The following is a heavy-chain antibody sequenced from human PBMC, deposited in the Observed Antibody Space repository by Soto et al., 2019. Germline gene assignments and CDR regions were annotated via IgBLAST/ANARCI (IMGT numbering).Heavy chain of an antibody. D-gene: IGHD2-2*01. V-gene: IGHV1-18*01. CDR2: ISPYNGHT. CDR1: GYSFTSYG. J-gene: IGHJ6*02. CDR3: ARDLTIVPATHPRLKNYGMDV. Sequence: QVQLVQSAGEVKKPGASVKVSCKASGYSFTSYGISWVRRAPGQGLEWMGWISPYNGHTQFVQRFQGRVTMTTDTSTKTAYMGIRNLRSDDTAQYYCARDLTIVPATHPRLKNYGMDVWGQGTTVIVSS.